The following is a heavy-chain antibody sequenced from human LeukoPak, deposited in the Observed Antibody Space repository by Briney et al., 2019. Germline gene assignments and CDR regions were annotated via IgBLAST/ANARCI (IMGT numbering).Heavy chain of an antibody. D-gene: IGHD6-13*01. CDR1: GFTLSSYA. CDR3: AKAQGFIAAAGNFDY. Sequence: GGSLRLSCAASGFTLSSYAMSWVRQAPGKGLEWVSSISASGGSTNYADSVKGRFTISRDNSKNTVYLQMNSLRAEDTAVYYCAKAQGFIAAAGNFDYWGQGTLVTVSS. V-gene: IGHV3-23*01. J-gene: IGHJ4*02. CDR2: ISASGGST.